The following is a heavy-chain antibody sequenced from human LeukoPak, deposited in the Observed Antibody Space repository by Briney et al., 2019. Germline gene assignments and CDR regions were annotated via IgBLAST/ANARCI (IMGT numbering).Heavy chain of an antibody. V-gene: IGHV4-39*01. CDR3: ARQGPNFDY. CDR1: GGSISSSSYY. Sequence: PSETLSLTCTVSGGSISSSSYYWGWIRQPPGQGLEWIGSIYYSGSTYYNPSLKSRVTISVDTSKNQFSLKLSSVTAADTAVYYCARQGPNFDYWGQGTLVTVSS. J-gene: IGHJ4*02. CDR2: IYYSGST.